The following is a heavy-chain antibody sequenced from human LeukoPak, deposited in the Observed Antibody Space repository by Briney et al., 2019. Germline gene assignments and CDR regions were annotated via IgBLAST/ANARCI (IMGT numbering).Heavy chain of an antibody. CDR1: GYSFIGYY. Sequence: GASVKVSCKDSGYSFIGYYMHLVRQAPGQGLEWMGWLNPNSGGTNYAQKFQGRVTMTRDTSISTAYMELSRLTSDDTAVYYCGRVGTLYCTSTSCFDYWGQGTLVTVSS. V-gene: IGHV1-2*02. J-gene: IGHJ4*02. CDR2: LNPNSGGT. D-gene: IGHD2-2*01. CDR3: GRVGTLYCTSTSCFDY.